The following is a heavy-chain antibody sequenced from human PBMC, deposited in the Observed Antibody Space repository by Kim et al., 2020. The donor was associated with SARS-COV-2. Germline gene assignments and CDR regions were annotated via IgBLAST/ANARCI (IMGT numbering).Heavy chain of an antibody. CDR3: ARDRRSYSTDAFDI. J-gene: IGHJ3*02. CDR1: GFTFSSYA. CDR2: ISYDGSNK. Sequence: GGSLRLSCAASGFTFSSYAMHWVRQAPGKGLEWVAVISYDGSNKYYADSVKGRFTISRDNSKNTLYLQMNSLRAEDTAVYYCARDRRSYSTDAFDIWGQGTMVTVPS. V-gene: IGHV3-30*04. D-gene: IGHD4-4*01.